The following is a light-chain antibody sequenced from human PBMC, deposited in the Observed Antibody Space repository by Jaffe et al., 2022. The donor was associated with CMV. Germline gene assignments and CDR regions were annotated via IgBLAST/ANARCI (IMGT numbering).Light chain of an antibody. CDR3: QQYSTFTWT. J-gene: IGKJ1*01. V-gene: IGKV1-5*03. Sequence: DIQMTQSPSTLSASVGDRVTITCRASQSISVWLAWYQQTPGKAPNLLIYRASSLQSGVPSRFSGSGSGTEFTLTISSLQPDDFATYYCQQYSTFTWTFGQGTKVEIK. CDR2: RAS. CDR1: QSISVW.